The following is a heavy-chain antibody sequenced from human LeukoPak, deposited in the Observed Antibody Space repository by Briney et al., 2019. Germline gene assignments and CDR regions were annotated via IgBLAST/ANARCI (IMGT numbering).Heavy chain of an antibody. D-gene: IGHD5-12*01. J-gene: IGHJ6*02. CDR2: MNPNSGNT. Sequence: ASVKVSCKASGYTFTSYDINWVRQATGQGLEWMGWMNPNSGNTGYAQKFQGRVTMTRNTSINTAYMELSSLRSEDTAVYYCATNIVASIYYYYGMDVWGQGTTVTVSS. CDR1: GYTFTSYD. CDR3: ATNIVASIYYYYGMDV. V-gene: IGHV1-8*01.